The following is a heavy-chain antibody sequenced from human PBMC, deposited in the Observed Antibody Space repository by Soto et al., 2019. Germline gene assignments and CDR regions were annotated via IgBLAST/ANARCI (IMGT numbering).Heavy chain of an antibody. Sequence: GASVKVSCKASGYTFTSYAMHWVRQAPGQRLEWMGWINAGNGNTKYSQKFQGRVTITRDTSASTAYMKLSSMRSEDTAVYYCARSPGYSYGDYWGQGTLVTVSS. D-gene: IGHD5-18*01. CDR1: GYTFTSYA. CDR3: ARSPGYSYGDY. CDR2: INAGNGNT. V-gene: IGHV1-3*01. J-gene: IGHJ4*02.